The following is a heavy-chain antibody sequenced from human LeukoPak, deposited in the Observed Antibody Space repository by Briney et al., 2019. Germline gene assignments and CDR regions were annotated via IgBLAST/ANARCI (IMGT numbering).Heavy chain of an antibody. CDR1: GFSFSDYW. D-gene: IGHD4-17*01. CDR2: INSDGSSK. V-gene: IGHV3-74*01. J-gene: IGHJ4*02. CDR3: ARARIGDSVIYFDS. Sequence: GGSLRLSCAASGFSFSDYWMYWVRQAPGKGLVWVSRINSDGSSKNYADSVKGRFTISRDNAKNTHYLQMNSLRAEDTAVYYCARARIGDSVIYFDSWGQGTLVTVSS.